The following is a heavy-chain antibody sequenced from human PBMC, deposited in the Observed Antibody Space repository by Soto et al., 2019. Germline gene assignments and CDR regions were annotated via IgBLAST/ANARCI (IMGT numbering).Heavy chain of an antibody. D-gene: IGHD5-18*01. CDR2: IKSKADGSTT. CDR1: GITLSNAG. Sequence: EVQLVESGGGLVKPGGSLRLSCAASGITLSNAGMTWFRQAPGKGLEWVGRIKSKADGSTTEYGSPVKDRFIITRDDSENTLDLQMHSLKTEDTAVYYCATPRPGTHGYGYWGEGTLVTVSS. J-gene: IGHJ4*02. V-gene: IGHV3-15*01. CDR3: ATPRPGTHGYGY.